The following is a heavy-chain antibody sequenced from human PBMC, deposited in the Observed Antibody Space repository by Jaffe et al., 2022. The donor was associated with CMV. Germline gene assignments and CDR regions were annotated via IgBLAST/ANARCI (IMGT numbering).Heavy chain of an antibody. CDR3: ARLKGWWETDLNFDY. CDR1: GGSISSYY. D-gene: IGHD1-26*01. Sequence: QVQLQESGPGLVKPSETLSLTCTVSGGSISSYYWSWIRQPPGKGLEWIGYIYYSGSTNYNPSLKSRVTISVDTSKNQFSLKLSSVTAADTAVYYCARLKGWWETDLNFDYWGQGTLVTVSS. J-gene: IGHJ4*02. V-gene: IGHV4-59*08. CDR2: IYYSGST.